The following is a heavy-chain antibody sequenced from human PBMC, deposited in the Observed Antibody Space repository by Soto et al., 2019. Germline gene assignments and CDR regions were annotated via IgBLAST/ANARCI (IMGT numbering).Heavy chain of an antibody. V-gene: IGHV4-31*03. CDR1: GYSISSGGYY. CDR2: SYYNGNT. D-gene: IGHD3-10*01. J-gene: IGHJ4*02. Sequence: VQLQESGPGLVNPSETLSLTCSVSGYSISSGGYYWSWIRQPPGKALEWIWYSYYNGNTYSNPSLKSRVIISVDTSKNLVALNLRFATAADTAVYFCGRTLKTESAVDYWGQGTLVTVSS. CDR3: GRTLKTESAVDY.